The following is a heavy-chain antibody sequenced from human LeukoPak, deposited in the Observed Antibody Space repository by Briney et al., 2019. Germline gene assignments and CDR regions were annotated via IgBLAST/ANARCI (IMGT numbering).Heavy chain of an antibody. Sequence: KPSDSLSLTCTLSGGSVSSTTYYSGWIRQPPGKGLELFVRMYYSGASYYNPSLKSRVTISVDTSKNQFSLKLSTVTAADTAVYYCARHPPYGSSNWGSYYFDYWGQGTLVTVSS. D-gene: IGHD3-10*01. CDR3: ARHPPYGSSNWGSYYFDY. J-gene: IGHJ4*02. V-gene: IGHV4-39*01. CDR1: GGSVSSTTYY. CDR2: MYYSGAS.